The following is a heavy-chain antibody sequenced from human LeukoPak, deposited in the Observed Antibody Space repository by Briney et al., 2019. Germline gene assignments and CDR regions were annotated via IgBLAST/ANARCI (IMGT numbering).Heavy chain of an antibody. V-gene: IGHV3-11*04. D-gene: IGHD6-19*01. CDR3: AKSSGWNYYYYYMDV. Sequence: GGSLRLSCAASGFTFSNYYMGWIRQAPGKGLEWVSYISRSGDSTHYADSVKGRFTISRDNAKNSLFLEMNSLRAEDTAVYYCAKSSGWNYYYYYMDVWGKGTTVIASS. CDR1: GFTFSNYY. CDR2: ISRSGDST. J-gene: IGHJ6*03.